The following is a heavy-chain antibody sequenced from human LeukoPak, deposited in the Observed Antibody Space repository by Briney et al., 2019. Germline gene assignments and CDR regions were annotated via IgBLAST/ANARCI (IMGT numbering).Heavy chain of an antibody. J-gene: IGHJ6*03. CDR2: IRSKAYGGTT. Sequence: GGSLRLSCTASGFTFGDYAMSWVGQAPGQELEWVGFIRSKAYGGTTEYAASVKGRFTISRDDSKSIAYLQMNSLKTEDTAVYYCTRDFVAAAGTAGFYYYYYMDVWGKGTTVTVSS. CDR3: TRDFVAAAGTAGFYYYYYMDV. D-gene: IGHD6-13*01. CDR1: GFTFGDYA. V-gene: IGHV3-49*04.